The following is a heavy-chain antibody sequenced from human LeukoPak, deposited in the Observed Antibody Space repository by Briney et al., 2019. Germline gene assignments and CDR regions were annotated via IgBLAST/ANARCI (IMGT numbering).Heavy chain of an antibody. D-gene: IGHD6-13*01. Sequence: PGGSLRLSCAASGFTFSSYAMHWVRQAPGKGLEWVAVISYDGSNKYYADSVKGRFTISRDNSKNTLYLQMNSLSAEDTAVYYCARERTSNGYSSSWLDGGFDYWGQGTLVIVSS. CDR2: ISYDGSNK. V-gene: IGHV3-30-3*01. CDR1: GFTFSSYA. J-gene: IGHJ4*02. CDR3: ARERTSNGYSSSWLDGGFDY.